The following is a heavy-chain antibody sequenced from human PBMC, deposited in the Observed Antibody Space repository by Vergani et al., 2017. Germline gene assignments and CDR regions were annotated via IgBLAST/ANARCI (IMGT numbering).Heavy chain of an antibody. CDR2: IIPIFGTA. CDR1: GGTFSSYA. D-gene: IGHD1-20*01. J-gene: IGHJ6*02. Sequence: QVQLVQSGAEVKKPGSSVKVSCKASGGTFSSYAISWVRQAPGQGLEWMGRIIPIFGTANYAQKFQGRVTITADESTSTAYMELSSLRSEDTAVDYCARPALLTGTTGVPYYYYYGMDVWGQGTTVTVSS. CDR3: ARPALLTGTTGVPYYYYYGMDV. V-gene: IGHV1-69*13.